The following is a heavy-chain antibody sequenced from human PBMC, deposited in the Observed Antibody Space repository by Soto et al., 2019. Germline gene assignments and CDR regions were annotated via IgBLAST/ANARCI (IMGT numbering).Heavy chain of an antibody. CDR3: ATSLEVEQAFDI. V-gene: IGHV3-30-3*01. J-gene: IGHJ3*02. Sequence: QVQLVESGGGVVQPGRSLRLSCAASGFTFSSYAMHWVRQAPGKGLEWMAVISYDGSNKYYADSVKGRFTISRDNSKNTLYLQMNSLRAEDTAVYYCATSLEVEQAFDIWGQGTMVTVSS. CDR1: GFTFSSYA. CDR2: ISYDGSNK. D-gene: IGHD2-15*01.